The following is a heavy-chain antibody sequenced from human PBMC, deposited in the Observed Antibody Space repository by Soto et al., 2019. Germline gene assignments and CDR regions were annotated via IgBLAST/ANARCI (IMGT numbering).Heavy chain of an antibody. CDR1: GFIFSNYA. CDR2: ISWNSGSI. J-gene: IGHJ2*01. D-gene: IGHD2-15*01. Sequence: EVELLESGGALIQPGGSLRLSCAASGFIFSNYAMHWVRQAPGKGLEWVSGISWNSGSIGYADSVKGRFTISRDNAKNSLYLQMNSLRAEDTALYYCAKDPSRVVGGYFDLWGRGTLVTVSS. V-gene: IGHV3-9*01. CDR3: AKDPSRVVGGYFDL.